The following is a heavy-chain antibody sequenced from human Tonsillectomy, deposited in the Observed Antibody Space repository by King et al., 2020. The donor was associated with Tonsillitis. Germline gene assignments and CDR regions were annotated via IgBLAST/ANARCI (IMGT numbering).Heavy chain of an antibody. CDR3: AKDLFXFRSGSXFCVDY. CDR1: GFTFSSYG. V-gene: IGHV3-30*18. D-gene: IGHD1-26*01. CDR2: ISYDGSNK. Sequence: VQLVESGGGVVQPGRSLRLSCAASGFTFSSYGMHWVRQAPGKGLEWVAVISYDGSNKYYADSVKGRFTISRDNSKNTLYLQMNSLRAEDTAVYYCAKDLFXFRSGSXFCVDYWGQGTLVTVSS. J-gene: IGHJ4*02.